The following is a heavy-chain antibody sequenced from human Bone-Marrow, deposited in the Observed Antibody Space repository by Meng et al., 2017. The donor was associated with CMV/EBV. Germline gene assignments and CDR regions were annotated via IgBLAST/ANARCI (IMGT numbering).Heavy chain of an antibody. J-gene: IGHJ4*02. CDR3: ARDVYYDLGD. V-gene: IGHV1-8*01. CDR1: GYTFTSFD. D-gene: IGHD3-3*01. CDR2: MNPNNGDT. Sequence: ASVKVSCKASGYTFTSFDINWVRQATGQGLEWMGRMNPNNGDTVYAQNFQGRVTMTRNTSITTAYLELSSLRSEDTAVYYWARDVYYDLGDWGQGTLVTVSS.